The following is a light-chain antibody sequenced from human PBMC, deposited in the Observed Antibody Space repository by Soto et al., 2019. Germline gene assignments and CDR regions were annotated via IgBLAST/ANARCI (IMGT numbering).Light chain of an antibody. V-gene: IGLV2-14*01. J-gene: IGLJ1*01. CDR3: SSYTSSRAYV. CDR1: SSDVGGYNY. CDR2: EVS. Sequence: QSALTQPASVSGCPGQSITISCTGTSSDVGGYNYVSWYQQQSGKAPKLMIHEVSNRPSGVSNRFSGSKSGNTASLTISGLQAEDEADYYCSSYTSSRAYVFGIGTKVTV.